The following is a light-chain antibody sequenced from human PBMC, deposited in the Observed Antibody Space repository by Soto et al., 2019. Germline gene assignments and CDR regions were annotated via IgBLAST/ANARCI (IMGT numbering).Light chain of an antibody. CDR2: GAS. CDR3: QQYNNWLSIT. CDR1: QSFSSN. Sequence: EIVLTQSPGTLSLSPGERATLSCRASQSFSSNLAWYQQKPGQAPRLLIYGASTRATGIPARFSGSGSGTEFTLTISSLQSEDFAVYYCQQYNNWLSITFGQGTRLEIK. J-gene: IGKJ5*01. V-gene: IGKV3D-15*01.